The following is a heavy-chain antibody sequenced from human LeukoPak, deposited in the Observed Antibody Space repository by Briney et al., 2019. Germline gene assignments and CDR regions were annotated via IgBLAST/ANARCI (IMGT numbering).Heavy chain of an antibody. Sequence: SETLSLTCTVSGGSISSYYWGWIRQPPGKGLEWIGSIYYSGSTYYNPSLKSRVTISVDTSKNQFSLKLSSVTAADTAVYYCARDGFTGGYCSSTSCYNEPFDYWGQGTLVTVSS. CDR1: GGSISSYY. CDR2: IYYSGST. D-gene: IGHD2-2*03. V-gene: IGHV4-39*07. CDR3: ARDGFTGGYCSSTSCYNEPFDY. J-gene: IGHJ4*02.